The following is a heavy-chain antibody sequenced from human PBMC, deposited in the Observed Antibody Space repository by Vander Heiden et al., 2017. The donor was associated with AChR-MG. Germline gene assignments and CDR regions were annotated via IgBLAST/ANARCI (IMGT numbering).Heavy chain of an antibody. D-gene: IGHD2-2*01. J-gene: IGHJ3*02. CDR1: GFTFSSYW. CDR3: ARDRLEDIVVVPAAMSLWDAFDI. V-gene: IGHV3-7*03. Sequence: EVQLVESGGGLVQPGGSLRLSCAASGFTFSSYWMSWVRQAPGKGREWVANRKQDESEKYYVDSGKSRFNISRDNAKNSLYLQMNSLRAEDTAVYYCARDRLEDIVVVPAAMSLWDAFDIWGQGTMVTVSS. CDR2: RKQDESEK.